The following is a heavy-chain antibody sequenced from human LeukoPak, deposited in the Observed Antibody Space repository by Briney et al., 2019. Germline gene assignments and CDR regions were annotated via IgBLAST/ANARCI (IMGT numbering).Heavy chain of an antibody. V-gene: IGHV5-51*01. D-gene: IGHD2-15*01. CDR1: GYSFSTYW. J-gene: IGHJ4*02. CDR3: ARRYCSGGSCYYFDQ. Sequence: ESLNIACTGYGYSFSTYWIAWLRQMPGKGVGWMGIIYPVDSTSTYSSFFQGQVTISDDKTFSTAHPQCNTLKASDAAMYYCARRYCSGGSCYYFDQWGQGTLVTVSS. CDR2: IYPVDSTS.